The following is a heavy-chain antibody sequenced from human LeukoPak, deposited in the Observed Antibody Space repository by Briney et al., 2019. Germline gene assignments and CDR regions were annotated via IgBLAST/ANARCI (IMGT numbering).Heavy chain of an antibody. Sequence: PGGSLRLSCAASGFTFSSYAMSWVRQAPGKGLEWVSAISGSGGSTYYADSVKGRFTISRDNSKNTLYLQMNSLRAKDTAVYYCAKDPGSGHSGYSYLFDYWGQGTLVTVSS. CDR3: AKDPGSGHSGYSYLFDY. J-gene: IGHJ4*02. CDR2: ISGSGGST. V-gene: IGHV3-23*01. D-gene: IGHD3-22*01. CDR1: GFTFSSYA.